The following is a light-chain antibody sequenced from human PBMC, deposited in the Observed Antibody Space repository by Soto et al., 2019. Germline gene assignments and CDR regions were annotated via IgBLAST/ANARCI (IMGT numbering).Light chain of an antibody. J-gene: IGLJ1*01. Sequence: QSALTQPASVSGSLGQAITISCTGTISDVGGYNFVSWYQQHPGKAPKLMIYGVTNRPSGISNRFSGSKSGNTASLTISGLQAEDEADYYCSAYTSSSTYVFGPGTKLTVL. CDR2: GVT. CDR3: SAYTSSSTYV. V-gene: IGLV2-14*01. CDR1: ISDVGGYNF.